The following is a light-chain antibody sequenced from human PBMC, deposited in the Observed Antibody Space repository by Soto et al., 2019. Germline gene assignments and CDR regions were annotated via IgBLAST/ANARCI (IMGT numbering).Light chain of an antibody. CDR2: GVS. J-gene: IGKJ3*01. V-gene: IGKV3-15*01. CDR3: QQYNDWPFT. CDR1: QSVSVN. Sequence: EIVMTQSPGPLSVSPGERATLSCRASQSVSVNLAWYQQKPGQAPRLLIYGVSTRATGIPARFSGSESGTEFTLTISSLQSEDVAVYYCQQYNDWPFTFGPGTKVDIK.